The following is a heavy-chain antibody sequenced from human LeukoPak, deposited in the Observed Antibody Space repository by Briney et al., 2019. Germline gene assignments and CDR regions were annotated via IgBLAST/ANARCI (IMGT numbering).Heavy chain of an antibody. D-gene: IGHD1-26*01. CDR1: GGSFSGYY. J-gene: IGHJ4*02. V-gene: IGHV4-34*01. Sequence: SETLSLTCAVYGGSFSGYYWSWIRQPPGKGLEWIGEINHSGSTNYNPSLKSRVTISVDTSKNQFSLKLSSVTAADTAVYYCARHAIVGATTGVDYWGQGTLVTVSS. CDR2: INHSGST. CDR3: ARHAIVGATTGVDY.